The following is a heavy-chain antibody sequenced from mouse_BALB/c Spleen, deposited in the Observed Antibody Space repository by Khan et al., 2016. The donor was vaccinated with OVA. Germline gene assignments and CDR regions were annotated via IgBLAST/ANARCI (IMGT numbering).Heavy chain of an antibody. CDR3: ARRGIRRDVDN. CDR2: INPSIGDT. CDR1: GYTFINYW. V-gene: IGHV1-7*01. D-gene: IGHD3-3*01. Sequence: QVQLQQSGAELAKPGASVKMSCKASGYTFINYWILWVKQRPGQGLEWIGYINPSIGDTENNQNFKDKATLTADKSSRTSYMQMSSVTYEDSEVYDSARRGIRRDVDNWGQGKTLTVYS. J-gene: IGHJ2*01.